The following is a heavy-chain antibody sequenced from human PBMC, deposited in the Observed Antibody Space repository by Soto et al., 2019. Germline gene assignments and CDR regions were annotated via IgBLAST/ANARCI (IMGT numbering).Heavy chain of an antibody. V-gene: IGHV3-30*18. D-gene: IGHD6-19*01. Sequence: GGSLRLSCAASGFTFSSYGMHWVRQAPGKGLEWVAVISYDGSNKYYADSVKGRFTISRDNSKNTLYLQMNSLRAEDTAVYYCAKDFRPGPEQWLVQNYYYYYGMDVWGQGTTVTVSS. CDR1: GFTFSSYG. J-gene: IGHJ6*02. CDR3: AKDFRPGPEQWLVQNYYYYYGMDV. CDR2: ISYDGSNK.